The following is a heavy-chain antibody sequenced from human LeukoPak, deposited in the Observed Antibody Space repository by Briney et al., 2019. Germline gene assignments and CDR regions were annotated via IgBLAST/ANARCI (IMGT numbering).Heavy chain of an antibody. D-gene: IGHD6-19*01. CDR3: ARGRGRGWYVGY. CDR1: GGSFSGYY. V-gene: IGHV4-34*01. J-gene: IGHJ4*02. CDR2: INHSGST. Sequence: SETLSLTCAVYGGSFSGYYWSWIRQPPGKGLEWIGEINHSGSTNYNPSLKSRVTISVDTSKNQFSLKLSSVTAADTAVYDCARGRGRGWYVGYWGQGTLVTVSS.